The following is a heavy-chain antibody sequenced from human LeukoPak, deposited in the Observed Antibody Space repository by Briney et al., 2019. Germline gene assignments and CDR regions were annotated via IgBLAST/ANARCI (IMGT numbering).Heavy chain of an antibody. CDR2: INHSGSA. V-gene: IGHV4-34*01. Sequence: SETLSLTCGLFGRSIIGYHWNWIRQSPGKGLEWIGEINHSGSANYNPSFKSRVTISLDTSKNQFSLELRSVTAADAAVYYCARDPTTVVSVPYYFDDWGQGTLVTVSS. D-gene: IGHD4-11*01. CDR3: ARDPTTVVSVPYYFDD. CDR1: GRSIIGYH. J-gene: IGHJ4*02.